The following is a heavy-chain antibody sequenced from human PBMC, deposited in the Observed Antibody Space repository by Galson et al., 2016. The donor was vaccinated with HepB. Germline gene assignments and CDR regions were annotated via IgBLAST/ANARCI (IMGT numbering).Heavy chain of an antibody. V-gene: IGHV4-31*03. Sequence: TLSLTCTVSGDSISSGGYYWSWIRQHPGKGLEWIGYIYYSGSTYYNPSLKSRVTISVDTSKNQFSLKLSSVTAADTAVYYCARVSLGSFDYWGQGTLVTVSS. J-gene: IGHJ4*02. CDR3: ARVSLGSFDY. CDR1: GDSISSGGYY. CDR2: IYYSGST. D-gene: IGHD3-10*01.